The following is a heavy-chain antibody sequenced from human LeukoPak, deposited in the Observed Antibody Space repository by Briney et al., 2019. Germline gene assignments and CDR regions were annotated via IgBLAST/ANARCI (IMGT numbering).Heavy chain of an antibody. CDR2: IWYDGSNK. Sequence: GGSLRLSCAASGCTFRSYGMHWVRQAPGKGLEWVAVIWYDGSNKYYADSVKGRFTISRDNSKNTLYLQMNSLRAEDTAVYYCARDLGTVTTSIDYWGQGTLVTVSS. CDR3: ARDLGTVTTSIDY. D-gene: IGHD4-17*01. CDR1: GCTFRSYG. V-gene: IGHV3-33*01. J-gene: IGHJ4*02.